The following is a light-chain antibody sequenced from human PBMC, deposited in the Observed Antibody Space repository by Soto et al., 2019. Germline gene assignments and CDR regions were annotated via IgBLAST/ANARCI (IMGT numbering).Light chain of an antibody. CDR3: QQDGRFTPEKT. V-gene: IGKV3-20*01. CDR1: QSVSNNY. Sequence: EIVLTQSPGTLSLSPGERATLSCRASQSVSNNYLAWYQQKPGQAPRLLIYGASNRATGIPDRFSGSGSGTGFTFTISRLVPEDFAGDYLQQDGRFTPEKTFRQGTKVEIK. CDR2: GAS. J-gene: IGKJ1*01.